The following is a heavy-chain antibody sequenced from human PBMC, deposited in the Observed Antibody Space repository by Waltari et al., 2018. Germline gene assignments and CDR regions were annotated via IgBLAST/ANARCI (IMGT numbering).Heavy chain of an antibody. J-gene: IGHJ4*01. CDR2: MYPRTSET. Sequence: EVQLVQSGAEVKEPGESLKISCTTSGFSFNDYWIGWVRHMPGKGLEWMGIMYPRTSETLSSPSFQGQVTISADRSIKTAYLQWSSLQASDTAIYYCAAREYLGDTIHYWGQGTLVTVSS. CDR1: GFSFNDYW. D-gene: IGHD1-26*01. V-gene: IGHV5-51*01. CDR3: AAREYLGDTIHY.